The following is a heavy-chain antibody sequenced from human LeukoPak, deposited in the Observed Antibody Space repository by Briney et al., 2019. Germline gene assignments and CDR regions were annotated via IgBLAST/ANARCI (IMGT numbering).Heavy chain of an antibody. V-gene: IGHV1-8*02. J-gene: IGHJ5*02. D-gene: IGHD1-1*01. CDR3: ARRRQRRGYNWFDP. Sequence: RASVKVSCKASGYTFTGYYMHWVRQATGQGLEWMGWMNPNSGNTGYAQKFQGRVTMTRNTSISTAYMELSSLRSEDTAVYYCARRRQRRGYNWFDPWGQGTLVTVSS. CDR2: MNPNSGNT. CDR1: GYTFTGYY.